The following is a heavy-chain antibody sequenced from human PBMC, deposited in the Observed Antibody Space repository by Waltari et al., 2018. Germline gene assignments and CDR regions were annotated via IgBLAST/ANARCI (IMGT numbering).Heavy chain of an antibody. CDR3: ARNSGNYSFFY. CDR1: GYSTSSGYF. V-gene: IGHV4-38-2*01. Sequence: QVQLQESGPGLVKPSETLSPTCAVPGYSTSSGYFWGWIRQPPGKGLEWIGSIYHSGGTYYNPSLNSRVTISVDTSKNQFSLKLSSVTAADTAVYYCARNSGNYSFFYWGQGTLVTVSS. J-gene: IGHJ4*02. D-gene: IGHD1-26*01. CDR2: IYHSGGT.